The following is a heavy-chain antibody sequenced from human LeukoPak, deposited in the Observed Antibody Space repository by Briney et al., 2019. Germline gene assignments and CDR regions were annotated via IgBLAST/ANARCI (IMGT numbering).Heavy chain of an antibody. Sequence: GGSLRLSCAASGFTFSSYWMSWVRQAPGKGLEWVANIKQDGSEKYYVDSVKGRFTISRDKAKNSLYLQMNSLRAEDTAVYYCARDFFAFGGVIALLDYWGQGTLVTVSS. CDR3: ARDFFAFGGVIALLDY. CDR1: GFTFSSYW. V-gene: IGHV3-7*01. D-gene: IGHD3-16*02. J-gene: IGHJ4*02. CDR2: IKQDGSEK.